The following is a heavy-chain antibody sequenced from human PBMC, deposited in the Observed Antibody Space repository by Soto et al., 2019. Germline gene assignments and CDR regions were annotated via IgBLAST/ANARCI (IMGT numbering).Heavy chain of an antibody. D-gene: IGHD6-19*01. V-gene: IGHV4-59*08. Sequence: SETLSLTCTVSGGSISSYYWSWIRQPPGKGLEWIGYIYYSGSTNYNPSLKSRVTISVDTSKNQFSLKLSSVTAADTAVYYCARAGYSSGWSDDAFDIWGQGTMVTVS. CDR1: GGSISSYY. J-gene: IGHJ3*02. CDR3: ARAGYSSGWSDDAFDI. CDR2: IYYSGST.